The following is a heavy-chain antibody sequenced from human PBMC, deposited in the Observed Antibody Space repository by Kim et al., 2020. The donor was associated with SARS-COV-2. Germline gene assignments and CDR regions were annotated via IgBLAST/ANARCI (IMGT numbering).Heavy chain of an antibody. V-gene: IGHV3-21*01. Sequence: GSLRLSCAASGFTFSTYNMNWVRQAPGKGLEWVSFISYRSTYIYYADSVKGRFTVSRDNAKNSLYLQMNGLRAEDTAVYYCARIKEYQLLHYYYGMDVWGQGTTVTVSS. CDR3: ARIKEYQLLHYYYGMDV. D-gene: IGHD2-2*01. CDR1: GFTFSTYN. CDR2: ISYRSTYI. J-gene: IGHJ6*02.